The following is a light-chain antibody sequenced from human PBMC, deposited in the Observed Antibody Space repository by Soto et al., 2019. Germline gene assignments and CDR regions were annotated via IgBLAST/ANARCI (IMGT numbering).Light chain of an antibody. CDR1: TGAVTDGHY. Sequence: QAVVTQEPSLTVSPGGTVTLTCASSTGAVTDGHYPYWFQQKPGQAPRTLIYDTRNKHSWTPARFSGSLLGGKPVLTLSGAQPEYEADYFSLLSFGGARRVFGGGTKLTVL. J-gene: IGLJ3*02. V-gene: IGLV7-46*01. CDR2: DTR. CDR3: LLSFGGARRV.